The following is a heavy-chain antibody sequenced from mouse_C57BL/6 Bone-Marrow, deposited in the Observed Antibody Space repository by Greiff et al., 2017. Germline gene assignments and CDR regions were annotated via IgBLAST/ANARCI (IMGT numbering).Heavy chain of an antibody. CDR3: AREGIYYGNSYWYFDV. D-gene: IGHD2-1*01. J-gene: IGHJ1*03. CDR1: GYSITSGYY. CDR2: ISYDGSN. Sequence: ESGPGLVKPSQSLSLTCSVTGYSITSGYYWNWIRQFPGNKLEWMGYISYDGSNNYNPSLKNRISITRAPSKNQFFLKLNSVTTEDTATYYCAREGIYYGNSYWYFDVGGTGTTVTVSS. V-gene: IGHV3-6*01.